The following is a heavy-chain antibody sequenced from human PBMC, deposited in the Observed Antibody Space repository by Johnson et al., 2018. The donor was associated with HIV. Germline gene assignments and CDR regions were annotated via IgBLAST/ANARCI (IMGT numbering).Heavy chain of an antibody. Sequence: QVQLVESGGGVVQPGGSLRLSCAASGFIFSSYGMHWVRQAPGKGLQWVAFISYAGSTKYYADSVKGRFTISRDNSKNTLYLQMNSLRVEDTAIYYCAREGWETTMIQGAFDIWGQGTMVTVSS. D-gene: IGHD3-10*01. V-gene: IGHV3-30*06. CDR1: GFIFSSYG. CDR2: ISYAGSTK. J-gene: IGHJ3*02. CDR3: AREGWETTMIQGAFDI.